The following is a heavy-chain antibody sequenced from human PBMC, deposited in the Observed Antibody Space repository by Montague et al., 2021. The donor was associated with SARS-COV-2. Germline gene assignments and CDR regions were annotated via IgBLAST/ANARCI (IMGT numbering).Heavy chain of an antibody. CDR2: TYYSGST. J-gene: IGHJ3*02. V-gene: IGHV4-39*01. CDR3: ATYYDILTGYYIDAFDI. Sequence: SETLSLTCTVSGGSISSSSYYWGWIRQPPGMGLEWIGSTYYSGSTYYNPSLKSRVTISVDTSKNQFSLKLSSVTAADTAVYYCATYYDILTGYYIDAFDIWGQGTMVTVSS. CDR1: GGSISSSSYY. D-gene: IGHD3-9*01.